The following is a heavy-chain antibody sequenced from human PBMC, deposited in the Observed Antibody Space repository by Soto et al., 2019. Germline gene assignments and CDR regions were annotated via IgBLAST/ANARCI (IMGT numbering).Heavy chain of an antibody. Sequence: GESLKISCKGSGYSFTSYWIAWVRLVPGKGLEWMGIIYPADSDVRHSPSFQGQVTISVDKSLSTAYLQWSSLKASDTAMYYCARQDCSGGSCYSSRHYYYGMDVWGQGTTVTVSS. CDR3: ARQDCSGGSCYSSRHYYYGMDV. CDR1: GYSFTSYW. J-gene: IGHJ6*02. D-gene: IGHD2-15*01. CDR2: IYPADSDV. V-gene: IGHV5-51*01.